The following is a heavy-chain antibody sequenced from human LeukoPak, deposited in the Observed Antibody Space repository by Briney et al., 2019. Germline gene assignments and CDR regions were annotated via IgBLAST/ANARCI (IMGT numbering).Heavy chain of an antibody. V-gene: IGHV4-30-4*01. Sequence: PSETLSLTCTVSGGSISSGDYYWSWIRQPPGKGLEWIGYIYYSGSTYYNPSLKSRVTISVDTSKNQFSLKLSSVTAADTAVYYCARVGEYYDSTSRYWFDPWGQGTLVTVSS. J-gene: IGHJ5*02. CDR3: ARVGEYYDSTSRYWFDP. CDR2: IYYSGST. D-gene: IGHD3-22*01. CDR1: GGSISSGDYY.